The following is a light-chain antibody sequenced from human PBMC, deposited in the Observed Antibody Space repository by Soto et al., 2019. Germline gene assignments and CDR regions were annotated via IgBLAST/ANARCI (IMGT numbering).Light chain of an antibody. J-gene: IGKJ3*01. V-gene: IGKV2-28*01. CDR1: QSLLYSNGYNY. Sequence: DIVMTQSPLSLPVTPGEPASISCRSSQSLLYSNGYNYLDWYLQKLGQSPQLLIYFGSNRASGVLDRVSGSGSGTEFTLTISSVEPEEVGVYYCMHSLRTPLTCGPGTRVDVK. CDR3: MHSLRTPLT. CDR2: FGS.